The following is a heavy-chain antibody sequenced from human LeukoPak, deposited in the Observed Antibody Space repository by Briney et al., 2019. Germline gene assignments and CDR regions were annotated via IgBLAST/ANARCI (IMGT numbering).Heavy chain of an antibody. D-gene: IGHD3-10*01. J-gene: IGHJ4*02. Sequence: GGSLRLSCAASGFTFSSYGMHWVRQAPGKGLEWVAVIWYDGSNKYYADSVKGRFTISRDNSKNTLYLQMNSLRAEDTAVYYCARGHYDSGSYGPGVDYWGQGTLVTVSS. CDR2: IWYDGSNK. CDR3: ARGHYDSGSYGPGVDY. CDR1: GFTFSSYG. V-gene: IGHV3-33*01.